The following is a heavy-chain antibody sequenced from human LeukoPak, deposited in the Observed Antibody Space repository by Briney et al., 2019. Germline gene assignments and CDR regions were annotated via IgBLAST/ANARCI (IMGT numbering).Heavy chain of an antibody. Sequence: GGSLRLSCAASGFTFSSYAMHWVRQAPGKGLEWVAVISYDGSNKYYADSVKGRFTISRDNSKNTLYLQMNSLRAEDTAVYYCARDRGRYCSSTSCYHNWFDPWGQGTLVTVSS. V-gene: IGHV3-30*04. J-gene: IGHJ5*02. D-gene: IGHD2-2*01. CDR1: GFTFSSYA. CDR3: ARDRGRYCSSTSCYHNWFDP. CDR2: ISYDGSNK.